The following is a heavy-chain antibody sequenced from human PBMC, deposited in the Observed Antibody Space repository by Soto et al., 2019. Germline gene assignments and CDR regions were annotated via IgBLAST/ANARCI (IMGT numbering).Heavy chain of an antibody. J-gene: IGHJ4*02. CDR1: GGSISGSSYY. V-gene: IGHV4-39*01. CDR2: IYYSGST. Sequence: SETLSLTCTVSGGSISGSSYYWGWIRQPPGKGLEWIGSIYYSGSTYYNPSLKSRVTISVDTSKNQFSLKLSSVTAADTAVYYCAGPAGSYYYDSSGTFDYWGQGTLVTVSS. D-gene: IGHD3-22*01. CDR3: AGPAGSYYYDSSGTFDY.